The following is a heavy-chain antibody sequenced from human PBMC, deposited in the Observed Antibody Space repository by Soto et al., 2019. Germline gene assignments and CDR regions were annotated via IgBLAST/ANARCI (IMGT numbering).Heavy chain of an antibody. Sequence: APVNVSCKASGYTFINYGISWVRQAPGQGLEWLGWISPNNGHTKYARKFQDRITMTTDTSTTTAYLELRSLRSDDTAAYFCARDPLHFFDYYFQDCGQVALFTVYS. CDR2: ISPNNGHT. V-gene: IGHV1-18*01. CDR3: ARDPLHFFDYYFQD. D-gene: IGHD3-9*01. J-gene: IGHJ4*02. CDR1: GYTFINYG.